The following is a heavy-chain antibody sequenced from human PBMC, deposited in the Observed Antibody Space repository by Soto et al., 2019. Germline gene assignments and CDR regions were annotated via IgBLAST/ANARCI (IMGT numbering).Heavy chain of an antibody. V-gene: IGHV2-5*02. CDR1: GFSLSTSGAA. J-gene: IGHJ5*02. CDR3: AHRATMTIFGLIIDNVIGFDP. D-gene: IGHD3-3*01. Sequence: QINLIESGPTLVKPTQTLTLTCTFSGFSLSTSGAAVCWVRQPQGRALEWLALIYWDGDKRYNASLGNRLTINKDTPITEVVLTLTNVDPAYKATYYSAHRATMTIFGLIIDNVIGFDPLGQRTRVIVS. CDR2: IYWDGDK.